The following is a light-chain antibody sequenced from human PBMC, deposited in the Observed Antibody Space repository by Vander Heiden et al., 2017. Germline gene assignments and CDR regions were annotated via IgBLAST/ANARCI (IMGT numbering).Light chain of an antibody. CDR3: QQLNSYPQT. J-gene: IGKJ5*01. Sequence: DIQLTQSPSFLSASVGDRVTITCRASQGISSYLGWYQQKPGKAPKLLIYAASTLQSGVPSRFSGSGSGTEFTLTISSLQPEDIATYYCQQLNSYPQTFGQGTRLEIK. V-gene: IGKV1-9*01. CDR1: QGISSY. CDR2: AAS.